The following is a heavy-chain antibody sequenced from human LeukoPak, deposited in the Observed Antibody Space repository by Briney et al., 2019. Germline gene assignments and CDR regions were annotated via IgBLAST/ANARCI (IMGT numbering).Heavy chain of an antibody. CDR2: ISYDGSNK. D-gene: IGHD6-6*01. CDR1: GFTFSSYG. Sequence: GGSLRLSCAASGFTFSSYGMHWLRQAPGKGLEWVAVISYDGSNKYYADSVKGRFTISRDNSKNTLYLQMNSLRAEDTAVYYCAKEAIARPIDYWGQGTLVTVSS. CDR3: AKEAIARPIDY. J-gene: IGHJ4*02. V-gene: IGHV3-30*18.